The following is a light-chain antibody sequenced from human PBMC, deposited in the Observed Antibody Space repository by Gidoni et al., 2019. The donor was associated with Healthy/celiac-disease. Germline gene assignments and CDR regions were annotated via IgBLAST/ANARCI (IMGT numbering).Light chain of an antibody. CDR2: WAS. V-gene: IGKV4-1*01. J-gene: IGKJ2*01. Sequence: DIVLTQSADSLAVSLGERATIHCKSSQSILFNFNNKNYLAWYQQKPRQPPKLLIYWASIRESGVPDRFSGTGSGSDFTLTINSLQAEDVAVYYCQQYYTTPFTFGQGTKVEIK. CDR3: QQYYTTPFT. CDR1: QSILFNFNNKNY.